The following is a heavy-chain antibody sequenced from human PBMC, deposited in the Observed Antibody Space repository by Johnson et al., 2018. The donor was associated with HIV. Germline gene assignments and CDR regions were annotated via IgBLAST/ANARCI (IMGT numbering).Heavy chain of an antibody. J-gene: IGHJ3*02. CDR1: GFTFSSYA. CDR2: ISGSGGST. CDR3: AVLWFGDLWAFDI. Sequence: VQLVESGGGVVQPGRSLRLSCAASGFTFSSYAMHWVRQAPGKGLEWVSAISGSGGSTYYADSVQGRFTISRDNAKNSLYLQMNSLRAEDTALYYCAVLWFGDLWAFDIWGQGTKVTVSS. V-gene: IGHV3-23*04. D-gene: IGHD3-10*01.